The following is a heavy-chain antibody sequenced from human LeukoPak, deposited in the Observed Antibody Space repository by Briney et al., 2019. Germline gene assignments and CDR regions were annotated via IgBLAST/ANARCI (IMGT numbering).Heavy chain of an antibody. J-gene: IGHJ4*02. CDR2: IYSGGST. Sequence: AGGSLRLSCAATGFTVSRNFMSWVRQAPGKGLEWVSVIYSGGSTYYADSVKGRFTISRDNSKNTPYLQMNTLRAEDTAVYYCARVPMVRGFTWYYFDFWGQGTLVTVSS. CDR3: ARVPMVRGFTWYYFDF. V-gene: IGHV3-53*01. D-gene: IGHD3-10*01. CDR1: GFTVSRNF.